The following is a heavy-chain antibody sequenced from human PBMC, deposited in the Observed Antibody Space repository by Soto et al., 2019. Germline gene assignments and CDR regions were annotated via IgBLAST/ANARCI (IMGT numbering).Heavy chain of an antibody. CDR2: ISAYNGNT. D-gene: IGHD1-26*01. Sequence: QVQLVQSGPEVKKHGASAKVSCKTSGYIFSNFGISWMRQVPGQGLEWMGWISAYNGNTNYAQKFQDRVTLTTDTSTNTADMELRSLRSDDTAVYYCARASGGGVGTTSYWGQGPLVTVSS. CDR3: ARASGGGVGTTSY. J-gene: IGHJ4*02. CDR1: GYIFSNFG. V-gene: IGHV1-18*01.